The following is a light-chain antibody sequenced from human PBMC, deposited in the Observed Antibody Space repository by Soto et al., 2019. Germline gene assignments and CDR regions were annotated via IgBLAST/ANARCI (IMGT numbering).Light chain of an antibody. V-gene: IGKV3-20*01. CDR1: ESVRSSY. CDR2: GAS. J-gene: IGKJ2*01. Sequence: EIVLTQSPGTLSLSPGERATLSCRASESVRSSYLAWYRQKPGQAPRLLIYGASSRATGIPDRFSGSGSGTDFTLTISRLEPEDFAVDYCQQYGTTPLYTFGQWTKLEIK. CDR3: QQYGTTPLYT.